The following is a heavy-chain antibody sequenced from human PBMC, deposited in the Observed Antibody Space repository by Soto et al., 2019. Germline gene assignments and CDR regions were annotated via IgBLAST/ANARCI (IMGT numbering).Heavy chain of an antibody. V-gene: IGHV3-15*07. CDR1: GFPFHNAW. CDR3: PAYTTSVTRGFV. D-gene: IGHD2-2*01. J-gene: IGHJ3*01. CDR2: VKSSSYGGTA. Sequence: EVQLMESGGGLVKPGGSLRLSCAASGFPFHNAWMNCVRQAPGKGLEWVGRVKSSSYGGTADYSAPVKGRFIISRDDSMNTLYLQMNRLQTEDTAVYYCPAYTTSVTRGFVWGQGTMYTVSS.